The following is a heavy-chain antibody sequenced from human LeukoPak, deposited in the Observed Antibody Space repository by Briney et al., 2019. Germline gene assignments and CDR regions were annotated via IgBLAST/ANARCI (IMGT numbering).Heavy chain of an antibody. CDR1: GYRFTSYW. J-gene: IGHJ4*02. CDR3: AIENYYDSSGYYYPEFDY. D-gene: IGHD3-22*01. CDR2: IYPGESDT. V-gene: IGHV5-51*01. Sequence: GESLKISCKGSGYRFTSYWIGWGRRMPGKGVEWMGIIYPGESDTRYSASFQVQFTISADKSISTAYLQWSSLKASDTAMYYCAIENYYDSSGYYYPEFDYWGQGTLVTVSS.